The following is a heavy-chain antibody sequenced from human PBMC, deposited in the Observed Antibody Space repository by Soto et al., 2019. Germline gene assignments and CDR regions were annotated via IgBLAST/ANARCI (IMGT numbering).Heavy chain of an antibody. CDR1: GGSVSDYY. CDR2: ISTSGST. V-gene: IGHV4-4*07. Sequence: QVQPQESGPGLVKPSETLSLTCTVSGGSVSDYYWTWIRQPAGKGLEWIGRISTSGSTNYSPSLKSRVTLSVDTSKNQFSLKLSSVTAADTAVYYCARDLGGNKWFDPWGQGTLVTVSS. D-gene: IGHD2-15*01. CDR3: ARDLGGNKWFDP. J-gene: IGHJ5*02.